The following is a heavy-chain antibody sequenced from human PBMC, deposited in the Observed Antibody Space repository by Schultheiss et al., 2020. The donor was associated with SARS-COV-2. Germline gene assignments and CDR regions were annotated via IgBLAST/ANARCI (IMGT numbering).Heavy chain of an antibody. D-gene: IGHD5-18*01. CDR2: INSDGSST. CDR3: ARVGTAMADGYYGMDV. V-gene: IGHV3-74*01. J-gene: IGHJ6*02. CDR1: GFTFSSYW. Sequence: GGSLRLSCAASGFTFSSYWMHWVRQAPGKGLVWVSRINSDGSSTYYADSVKGRFTISRDNSKNTLYLQMNSLRAEDTAVYYCARVGTAMADGYYGMDVWGQGTTVTVSS.